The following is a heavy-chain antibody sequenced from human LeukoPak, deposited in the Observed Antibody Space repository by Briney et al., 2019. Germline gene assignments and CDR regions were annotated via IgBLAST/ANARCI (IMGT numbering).Heavy chain of an antibody. CDR3: AGGNSFDY. V-gene: IGHV3-7*02. Sequence: GGSLRLSCAASGFTFSSYWMSWVRQAPGKGLEWVASIKQDGSEKYYVDSVKGRFTISRDNAKNSLYLQMKSLRVEDTAVCYCAGGNSFDYWGQGTLVSVSS. J-gene: IGHJ4*02. CDR1: GFTFSSYW. CDR2: IKQDGSEK.